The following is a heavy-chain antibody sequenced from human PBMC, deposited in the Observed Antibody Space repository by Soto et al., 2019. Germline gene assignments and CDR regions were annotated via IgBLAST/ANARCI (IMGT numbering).Heavy chain of an antibody. CDR2: IGGDGSST. CDR3: AREGLGTAGFFDV. J-gene: IGHJ3*01. Sequence: LSLSSASSGFTFSRHWMHWFRQAPGKGLEWVSRIGGDGSSTTSADCVKGRFTVCGDDARNTLYLQMSSLRADDTAIYYCAREGLGTAGFFDVWGQGTMVTVSS. CDR1: GFTFSRHW. V-gene: IGHV3-74*01. D-gene: IGHD6-13*01.